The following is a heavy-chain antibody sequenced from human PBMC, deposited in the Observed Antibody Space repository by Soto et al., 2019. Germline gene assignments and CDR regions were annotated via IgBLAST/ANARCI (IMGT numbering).Heavy chain of an antibody. J-gene: IGHJ4*02. V-gene: IGHV3-21*01. CDR1: GFTFNTYR. D-gene: IGHD3-10*01. Sequence: EVQLVESGGGLVKPGGSLRLSCAASGFTFNTYRMNWVRQAPGKGLEWVSCISSSSNDIYYSDSVKGRFTISRDNAKNSLYLQMNSWGAEDTAVYYWGGDWGRYYGWGPVTHFAHGGQGPLVPVSS. CDR2: ISSSSNDI. CDR3: GGDWGRYYGWGPVTHFAH.